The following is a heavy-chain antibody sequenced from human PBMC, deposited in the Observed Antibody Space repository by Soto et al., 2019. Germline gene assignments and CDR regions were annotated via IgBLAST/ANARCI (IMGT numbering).Heavy chain of an antibody. CDR1: GFTFSRSA. CDR2: ISYDGNIK. Sequence: QVQLVESGGGVVQPGRSLRLSCAASGFTFSRSAMHWVRQGPGKGLEWVAVISYDGNIKYYADSVKGRFTIARDNSKNTMYLQMSGLRPEDSAVYYCANDRDSGYYFGTYYYNGADVWGQGTTVIVSS. D-gene: IGHD5-12*01. V-gene: IGHV3-30*18. J-gene: IGHJ6*02. CDR3: ANDRDSGYYFGTYYYNGADV.